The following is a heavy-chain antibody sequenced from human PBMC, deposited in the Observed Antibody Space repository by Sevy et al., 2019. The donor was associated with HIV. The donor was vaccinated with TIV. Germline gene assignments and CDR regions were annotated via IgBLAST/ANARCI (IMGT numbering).Heavy chain of an antibody. J-gene: IGHJ4*02. Sequence: GGSLRLSCTISGITLGDHALSWVRQAPGKGLEWVGLVRRKSNGGATEYAASVKGRFTISRDDSKSIAYLQMNRLKIEDTAGDFCTRDLNCGYDYRGVFDYWGQGTLVTVSS. CDR2: VRRKSNGGAT. CDR3: TRDLNCGYDYRGVFDY. CDR1: GITLGDHA. D-gene: IGHD5-12*01. V-gene: IGHV3-49*04.